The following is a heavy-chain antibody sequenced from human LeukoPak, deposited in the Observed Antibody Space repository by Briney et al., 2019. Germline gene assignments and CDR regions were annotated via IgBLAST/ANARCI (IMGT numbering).Heavy chain of an antibody. CDR3: ARNGKTYRYCSSTSCPYYYYYMDV. CDR1: GGSISSGDYY. CDR2: IYYSGST. D-gene: IGHD2-2*01. J-gene: IGHJ6*03. V-gene: IGHV4-30-4*01. Sequence: SETLSLTCTVSGGSISSGDYYWSWIRQPPGKGLEWIGYIYYSGSTYYNPSLKSRVTISVDTSKNQFSLKLSSVTAADTAVYYCARNGKTYRYCSSTSCPYYYYYMDVWGKGTTVTVSS.